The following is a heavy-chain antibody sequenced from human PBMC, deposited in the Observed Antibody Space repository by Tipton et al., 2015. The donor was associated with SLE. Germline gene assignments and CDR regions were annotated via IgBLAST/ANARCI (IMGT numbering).Heavy chain of an antibody. D-gene: IGHD3-16*01. CDR2: ISGNGGTT. Sequence: SLRLSCAASGFTFSSYAMSWVRQAPGKGLEWVSGISGNGGTTYYADSVKGRFTISRDNSHNRLYLQMNSLRAEDTAVYYCAKDQGITGPGYGMDVWGQGTTVTVSS. J-gene: IGHJ6*02. CDR3: AKDQGITGPGYGMDV. CDR1: GFTFSSYA. V-gene: IGHV3-23*01.